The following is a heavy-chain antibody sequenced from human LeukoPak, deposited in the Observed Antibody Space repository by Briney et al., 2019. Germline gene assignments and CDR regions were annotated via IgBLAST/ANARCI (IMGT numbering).Heavy chain of an antibody. CDR3: ARASVGYCSSTSCYPNANWFDP. D-gene: IGHD2-2*01. V-gene: IGHV1-8*01. Sequence: GASVKVSCKASGYTFTSYDINWVRQATGQGLEWMGWMNPNSGNTGYAQKFQGRVTMTRNTSISTAYMELSSLRSEDTAVYYCARASVGYCSSTSCYPNANWFDPWGQGTLVTVSS. J-gene: IGHJ5*02. CDR1: GYTFTSYD. CDR2: MNPNSGNT.